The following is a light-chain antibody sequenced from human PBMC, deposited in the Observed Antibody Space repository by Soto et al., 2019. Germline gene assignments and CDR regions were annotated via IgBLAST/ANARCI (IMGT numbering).Light chain of an antibody. Sequence: DIKMTQSPSSLSASVRDRVTITCRASQSISSYLNWYQQKPGKAPKFLIYAASSLQSGVPSRFSGSGSGTDFTLTISSLQPEDFATYYCQQSYSTPFPFGQGTRLEI. V-gene: IGKV1-39*01. CDR2: AAS. CDR3: QQSYSTPFP. CDR1: QSISSY. J-gene: IGKJ5*01.